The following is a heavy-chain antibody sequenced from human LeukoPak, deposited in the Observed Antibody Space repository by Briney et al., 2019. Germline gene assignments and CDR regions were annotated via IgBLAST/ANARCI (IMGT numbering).Heavy chain of an antibody. J-gene: IGHJ3*02. CDR1: GGSIKGYH. Sequence: TSETLSLTCTVSGGSIKGYHWSWIRQPPGKGLEWIGYIYSNEATEYKPSLKSRVTISADTSKNQFSLKLTAVSAADTAIYYCARRNDFHIWGQGTMVTVSS. CDR2: IYSNEAT. V-gene: IGHV4-4*08. CDR3: ARRNDFHI.